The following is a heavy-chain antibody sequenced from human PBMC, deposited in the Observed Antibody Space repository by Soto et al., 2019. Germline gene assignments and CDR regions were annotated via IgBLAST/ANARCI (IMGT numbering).Heavy chain of an antibody. CDR1: GYTFTNYG. J-gene: IGHJ4*02. Sequence: QVQLVQSGAEVKKPGASVKVSCKASGYTFTNYGISWVRQAPGQGLEWMGWINPYNGNTNYAQKLQGRVTMTTDTSTRTAYMEVRSLRSDDTAVYYCASRLAAAELVWGQGTLVTVSS. CDR2: INPYNGNT. CDR3: ASRLAAAELV. V-gene: IGHV1-18*01. D-gene: IGHD6-13*01.